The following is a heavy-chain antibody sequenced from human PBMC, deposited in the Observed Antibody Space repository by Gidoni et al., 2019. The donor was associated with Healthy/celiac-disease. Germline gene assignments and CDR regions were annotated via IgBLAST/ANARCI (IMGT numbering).Heavy chain of an antibody. Sequence: EVQLVQSGAEVKKPGESLKISCRGSGYSFASYCIGWVRQMPGKGLEWMGVIYPGDSDTRYSPSFQGQVTISADKSISTAYLQWSSLKASDTAMYYCARDGVTPGAFPRNYYYYGMDVWGQGTTVTVSS. CDR2: IYPGDSDT. CDR3: ARDGVTPGAFPRNYYYYGMDV. D-gene: IGHD3-3*01. V-gene: IGHV5-51*01. J-gene: IGHJ6*02. CDR1: GYSFASYC.